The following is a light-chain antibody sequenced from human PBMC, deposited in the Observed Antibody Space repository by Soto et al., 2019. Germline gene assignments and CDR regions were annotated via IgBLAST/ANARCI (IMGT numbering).Light chain of an antibody. V-gene: IGKV1-8*01. CDR2: AAS. J-gene: IGKJ2*01. Sequence: AIRMTQSPSSFSASTGDRVTITCRASQGISSYLAWYQQKPGKAPKLLVYAASTLQSWVPSRFGGSGSGTDFTLTLNCLQSEEFATYCCQQYYTYPYTCGQGTKLEIK. CDR1: QGISSY. CDR3: QQYYTYPYT.